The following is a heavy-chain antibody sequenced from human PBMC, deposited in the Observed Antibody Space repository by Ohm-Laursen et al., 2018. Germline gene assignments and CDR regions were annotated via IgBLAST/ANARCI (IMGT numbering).Heavy chain of an antibody. CDR3: ARDVAHGGYGFGMDV. J-gene: IGHJ6*02. CDR2: INQDGSEK. V-gene: IGHV3-7*01. Sequence: SLRLSCAASRFTFTSYWMNWVRQAPGKGLEWVANINQDGSEKYYVDSVKGRFTISRDDAKNSLYLQMNSLRAEDTAVYYCARDVAHGGYGFGMDVWGQGTTVTVSS. CDR1: RFTFTSYW. D-gene: IGHD5-12*01.